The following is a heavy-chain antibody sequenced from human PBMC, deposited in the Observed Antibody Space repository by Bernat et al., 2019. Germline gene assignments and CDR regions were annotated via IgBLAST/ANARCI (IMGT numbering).Heavy chain of an antibody. CDR2: IYSGGST. CDR1: GFTVSSNY. CDR3: ARDKGEYYYYGMDV. J-gene: IGHJ6*02. V-gene: IGHV3-66*01. Sequence: EVQLVESGGGLVQPGGSLRLSCAASGFTVSSNYMSWVRQAPGKGLEWVSVIYSGGSTYYADSVKGRFTISRDNSKNTLYLQMNSLRAEDTAVYYCARDKGEYYYYGMDVWGQGTTVTVS.